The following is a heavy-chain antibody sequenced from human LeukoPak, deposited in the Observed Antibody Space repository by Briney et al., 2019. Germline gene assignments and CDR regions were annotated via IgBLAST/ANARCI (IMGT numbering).Heavy chain of an antibody. Sequence: GASVKVSCKASGYTFTGYYMHWVRQAPGQGLEWMGWINPNSGGTNYAQKFQGRVTMTRDTSISTAYMELSRLRSDDTAVYYCARFLLRNPRPVNKMYYYYYMDVWGKGTTVTVSS. CDR1: GYTFTGYY. V-gene: IGHV1-2*02. D-gene: IGHD1/OR15-1a*01. CDR3: ARFLLRNPRPVNKMYYYYYMDV. J-gene: IGHJ6*03. CDR2: INPNSGGT.